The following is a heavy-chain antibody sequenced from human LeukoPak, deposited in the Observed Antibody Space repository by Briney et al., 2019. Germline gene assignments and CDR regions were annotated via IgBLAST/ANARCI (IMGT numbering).Heavy chain of an antibody. J-gene: IGHJ4*02. CDR3: VRDIRFIGATHYFDY. CDR2: IYTSGST. CDR1: GGSISSYY. V-gene: IGHV4-4*07. Sequence: KPSETLSLTCTVSGGSISSYYWSWIRQPAGKGLEWIGRIYTSGSTNYNPSLKSRVTISIDTSKNQFFLSLSSVTAADTAVYYCVRDIRFIGATHYFDYWGQGILVAVSS. D-gene: IGHD1-26*01.